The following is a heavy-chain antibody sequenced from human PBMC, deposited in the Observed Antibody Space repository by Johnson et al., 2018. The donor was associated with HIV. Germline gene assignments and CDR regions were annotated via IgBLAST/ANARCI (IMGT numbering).Heavy chain of an antibody. CDR1: GFTFSNYA. CDR3: ATLMRETYYYGSGSHGAFDI. V-gene: IGHV3-NL1*01. Sequence: QVQLVESGGGVVQPGRSLRLSCAASGFTFSNYAMHWVRQTPGKGLEWVAVIYSGGSTYYADSVKGRFTISRDNSKNTLFLQMNSLRAEDTAVYYCATLMRETYYYGSGSHGAFDIWGQGTMVTVSS. J-gene: IGHJ3*02. CDR2: IYSGGST. D-gene: IGHD3-10*01.